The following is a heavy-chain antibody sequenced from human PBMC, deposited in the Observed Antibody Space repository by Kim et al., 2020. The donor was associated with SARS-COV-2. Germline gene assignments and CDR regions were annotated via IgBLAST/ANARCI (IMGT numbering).Heavy chain of an antibody. D-gene: IGHD3-3*01. CDR3: ASGVWSGRYYYYMDV. J-gene: IGHJ6*03. CDR2: IYYSGST. CDR1: GGSISSYY. Sequence: SETLSLTCTVSGGSISSYYWSWIRQPPGKGLEWIGYIYYSGSTNYNPSLKSRVTISVDTSTNQFSLKLSSVTAADTAVYYCASGVWSGRYYYYMDVWGKGTTVTVSS. V-gene: IGHV4-59*01.